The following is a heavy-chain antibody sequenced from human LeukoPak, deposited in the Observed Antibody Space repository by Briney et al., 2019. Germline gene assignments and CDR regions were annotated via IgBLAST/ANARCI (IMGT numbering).Heavy chain of an antibody. D-gene: IGHD3-10*01. CDR1: GYTFTGYY. Sequence: ASVKVSCKASGYTFTGYYMHWVRQAPGQGLEWMGWINPNSGGTNYAQKFQGRVTMTRDTSISTAYMELSSLRSEDTAVCYCARRDYYGSGSYPYYYDYYMDVWGKGTTVTISS. CDR2: INPNSGGT. CDR3: ARRDYYGSGSYPYYYDYYMDV. J-gene: IGHJ6*03. V-gene: IGHV1-2*02.